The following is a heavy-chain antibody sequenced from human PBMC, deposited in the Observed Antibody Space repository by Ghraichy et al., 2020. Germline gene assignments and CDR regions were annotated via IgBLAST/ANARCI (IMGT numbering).Heavy chain of an antibody. V-gene: IGHV3-7*03. CDR3: ARSGWFGGSRNFQH. CDR2: IKQDGSEK. J-gene: IGHJ1*01. CDR1: GFTFSSYW. D-gene: IGHD3-10*01. Sequence: GESLNISCAASGFTFSSYWMSWVRQAPGKGLEWVANIKQDGSEKYYVDSVKGRFTISRDNAKNSLYLQMNSLRAEDTAVYYCARSGWFGGSRNFQHWGQGTLVTVSS.